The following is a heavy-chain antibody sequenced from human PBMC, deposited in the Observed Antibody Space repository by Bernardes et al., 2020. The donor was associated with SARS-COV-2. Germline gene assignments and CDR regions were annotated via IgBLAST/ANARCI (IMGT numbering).Heavy chain of an antibody. Sequence: SESLSLTCTVSGGPISSYYWSWIRQPPGKGLEWIGYIYYSGSTNYNPSLKSRVTISVDTSKNQFFLKLGPVTAADTAVYYCARANLYYDILTGYSPWYYYGMDVWGQGTTVTVSS. CDR3: ARANLYYDILTGYSPWYYYGMDV. CDR1: GGPISSYY. CDR2: IYYSGST. D-gene: IGHD3-9*01. J-gene: IGHJ6*02. V-gene: IGHV4-59*01.